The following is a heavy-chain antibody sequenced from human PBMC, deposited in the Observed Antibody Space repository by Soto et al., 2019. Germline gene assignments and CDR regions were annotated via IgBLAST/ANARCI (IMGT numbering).Heavy chain of an antibody. J-gene: IGHJ5*02. CDR2: IYYSGST. CDR3: ARVGGINWFDP. Sequence: QVQLQEAGPGLVKPSQTLSLTCTVSGGSISSGGYYWSWIRQHPGKGLEWIWYIYYSGSTYYNPSLKSRVTIPVDTSKNQFSLKLSSVTAADTAVYYCARVGGINWFDPWGQGTLVTVSS. CDR1: GGSISSGGYY. V-gene: IGHV4-31*03. D-gene: IGHD3-16*01.